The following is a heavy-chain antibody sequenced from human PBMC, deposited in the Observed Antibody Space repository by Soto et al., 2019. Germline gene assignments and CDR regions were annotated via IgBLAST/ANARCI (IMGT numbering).Heavy chain of an antibody. J-gene: IGHJ4*02. V-gene: IGHV3-23*01. D-gene: IGHD3-10*01. CDR1: GFTFGSYA. CDR3: AKDNGDYGSGSFSH. CDR2: ISGTGDSS. Sequence: GGSLRLSCAASGFTFGSYAMSWVRQAPGKGLEWVSLISGTGDSSEYANSVKGRFTISRDYSKTTVFLQMNSLRAEDTAVYFCAKDNGDYGSGSFSHWGQGTLVTVSS.